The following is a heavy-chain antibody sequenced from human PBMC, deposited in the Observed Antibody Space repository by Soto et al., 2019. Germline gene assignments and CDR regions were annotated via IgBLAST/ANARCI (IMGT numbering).Heavy chain of an antibody. CDR3: ANALVVVITTTPYYYYGMDV. CDR1: GGTFSSYA. J-gene: IGHJ6*02. Sequence: AASVKVSCKASGGTFSSYAISWVRQAPGQGLEWMGGIIPIFGTANYAQKFQGRVTITADESTSTAYMELSSLRSEDTAVYYCANALVVVITTTPYYYYGMDVWGQGTTVTVSS. CDR2: IIPIFGTA. V-gene: IGHV1-69*13. D-gene: IGHD3-22*01.